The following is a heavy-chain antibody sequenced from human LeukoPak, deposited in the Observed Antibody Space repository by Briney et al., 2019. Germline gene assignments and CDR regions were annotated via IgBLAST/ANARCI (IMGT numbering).Heavy chain of an antibody. Sequence: SETLSLTCTVSGGSIGSSGYYWGWIRQPPGKGLEWIGSMYYSGSTYYNPSLKSRVTISVDTSKNHFSLKLSSVTAADTAVYYCARGAAMVYYPFDYWGQGTLVTVSS. V-gene: IGHV4-39*07. CDR2: MYYSGST. J-gene: IGHJ4*02. CDR1: GGSIGSSGYY. CDR3: ARGAAMVYYPFDY. D-gene: IGHD5-18*01.